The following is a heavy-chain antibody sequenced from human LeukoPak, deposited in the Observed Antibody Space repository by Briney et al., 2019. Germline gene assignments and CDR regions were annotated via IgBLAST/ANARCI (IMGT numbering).Heavy chain of an antibody. D-gene: IGHD4-17*01. J-gene: IGHJ4*02. CDR1: GFSFSETW. Sequence: GGSLRLSCVASGFSFSETWMHWVRQVPGKGLVRVSRIRNDGSDARYAESVKGRFTISRDNAKNTLFLQMNTLRVEDTAIYYCVKGDTVTTRPNFDYWGQGTLVTVSS. CDR3: VKGDTVTTRPNFDY. V-gene: IGHV3-74*01. CDR2: IRNDGSDA.